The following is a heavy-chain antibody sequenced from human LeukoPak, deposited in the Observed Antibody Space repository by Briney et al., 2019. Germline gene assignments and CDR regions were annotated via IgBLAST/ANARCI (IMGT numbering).Heavy chain of an antibody. CDR1: GYTFTGCY. CDR2: INPNSGGT. CDR3: ARDFRASRIAVAAAKY. J-gene: IGHJ4*02. D-gene: IGHD6-19*01. Sequence: ASVKVSCKASGYTFTGCYMHWVRQAPGQGLEWMGRINPNSGGTNYAQKFQGRVTMTRDTSISTAYMELSRLRSDDTAVYYCARDFRASRIAVAAAKYWGQGTLVTVSS. V-gene: IGHV1-2*06.